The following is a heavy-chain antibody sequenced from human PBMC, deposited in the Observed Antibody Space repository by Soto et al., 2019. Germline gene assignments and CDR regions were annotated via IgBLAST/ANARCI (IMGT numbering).Heavy chain of an antibody. Sequence: EVQLLESGGGLVQPGGSLRLSCAASGFTFSSYAMSWVRQAPGKGLEWVSAISGSGGSTYYADSVKGRFTISRDNSKNTLYLQMNSLRAEDTAVYYCARDEGSSGALDYWGQGTLVTVSS. D-gene: IGHD6-6*01. CDR2: ISGSGGST. J-gene: IGHJ4*02. CDR3: ARDEGSSGALDY. CDR1: GFTFSSYA. V-gene: IGHV3-23*01.